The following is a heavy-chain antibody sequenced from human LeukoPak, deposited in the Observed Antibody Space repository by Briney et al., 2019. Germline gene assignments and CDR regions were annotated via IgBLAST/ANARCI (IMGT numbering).Heavy chain of an antibody. CDR2: IYTSGST. V-gene: IGHV4-4*07. Sequence: SETLSLTCTVSGGSIRSYYWSWIRQPAGKGLEWIGRIYTSGSTNYNPSLKSRVTMSVDTSKNQFSLKLSSVTAADTAVYYCAREKRGYDILTGYYYGMDVWGQGTTVTVSS. D-gene: IGHD3-9*01. CDR3: AREKRGYDILTGYYYGMDV. CDR1: GGSIRSYY. J-gene: IGHJ6*02.